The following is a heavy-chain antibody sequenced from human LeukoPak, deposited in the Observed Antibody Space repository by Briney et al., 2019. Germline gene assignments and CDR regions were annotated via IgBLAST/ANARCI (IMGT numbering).Heavy chain of an antibody. D-gene: IGHD3-16*01. CDR2: INPNSGDT. V-gene: IGHV1-2*02. Sequence: GASVKVSCKASGYTFTGYYMHWVRQAPGQGLEWMGWINPNSGDTEYAQKFQGRVTMTRDTSISTAYMELSRLTSDDTAVYYCATQRGSYLWGTDFDYWGQGTLVTVSS. CDR3: ATQRGSYLWGTDFDY. J-gene: IGHJ4*02. CDR1: GYTFTGYY.